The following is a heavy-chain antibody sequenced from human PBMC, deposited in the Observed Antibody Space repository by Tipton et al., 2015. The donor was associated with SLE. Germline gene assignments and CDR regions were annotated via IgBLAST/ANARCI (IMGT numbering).Heavy chain of an antibody. CDR1: GGSFSGYY. CDR3: ARVVPAAIPSRGPLGWNYAFYYYMGV. D-gene: IGHD2-2*02. J-gene: IGHJ6*03. CDR2: INHSGST. Sequence: TLSLTCAVYGGSFSGYYWSWIRQPPGKGLEWIGEINHSGSTNYNPSLKSRVTISVDTSKNRFTLKLISVTAADTAVYYCARVVPAAIPSRGPLGWNYAFYYYMGVWGKGTTVTVSS. V-gene: IGHV4-34*01.